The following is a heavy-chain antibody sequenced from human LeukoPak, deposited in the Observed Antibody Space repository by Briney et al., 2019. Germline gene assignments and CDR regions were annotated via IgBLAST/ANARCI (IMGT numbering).Heavy chain of an antibody. J-gene: IGHJ4*02. CDR1: GFTFSSYA. CDR3: AKFSSSWYYVDY. D-gene: IGHD6-13*01. Sequence: GGSLRLSCAASGFTFSSYAMTWVRQAPGKGLEWVSGISGSGGSTYYADSVKGRFTFSSDNSKKTLYLQMNSLRAEDTAVYYCAKFSSSWYYVDYWGQGTLVTVSS. CDR2: ISGSGGST. V-gene: IGHV3-23*01.